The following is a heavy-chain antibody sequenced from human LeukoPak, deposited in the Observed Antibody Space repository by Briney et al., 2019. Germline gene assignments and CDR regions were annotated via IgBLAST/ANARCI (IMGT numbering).Heavy chain of an antibody. V-gene: IGHV4-34*01. D-gene: IGHD3-22*01. CDR3: ARDHLTYYYDSSGYFD. Sequence: SETLSLTCALYARSFSGYYWSWIRQPQGKGLEWIGEINHSGSTNYNRSLKSRVTISVDTSKNQFSLKLSSVTAADTAVYYCARDHLTYYYDSSGYFDWGQGTLVTVSS. J-gene: IGHJ4*02. CDR1: ARSFSGYY. CDR2: INHSGST.